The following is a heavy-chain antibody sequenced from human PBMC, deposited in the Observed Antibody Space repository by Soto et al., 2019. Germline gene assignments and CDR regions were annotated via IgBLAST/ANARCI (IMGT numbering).Heavy chain of an antibody. J-gene: IGHJ4*02. D-gene: IGHD6-13*01. CDR1: GFTFSSCV. Sequence: EVHLLESGGGLVQPGESLRLSCGASGFTFSSCVMTWVRQAPGKELEWVSSITNNGAGTHYADFVKGRFTISRDNSKNTVFLQMNNLRAEDTAVYYCAKGLNNGRWYAADWGQGTLVTVSS. CDR2: ITNNGAGT. CDR3: AKGLNNGRWYAAD. V-gene: IGHV3-23*01.